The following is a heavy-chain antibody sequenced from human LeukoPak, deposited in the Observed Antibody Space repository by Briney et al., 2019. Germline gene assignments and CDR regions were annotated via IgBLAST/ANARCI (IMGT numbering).Heavy chain of an antibody. V-gene: IGHV3-21*01. CDR1: GFTFSSYS. CDR2: ISSSSSYI. D-gene: IGHD6-13*01. Sequence: GGSLRLSCAASGFTFSSYSMTWVRQAPGKGLEWVSSISSSSSYIYYADSVKGRFTISRDNAKNSLYLQMNSLRAEDTAVYYCATNLGSSPLADYWGQGTLVTVSS. J-gene: IGHJ4*02. CDR3: ATNLGSSPLADY.